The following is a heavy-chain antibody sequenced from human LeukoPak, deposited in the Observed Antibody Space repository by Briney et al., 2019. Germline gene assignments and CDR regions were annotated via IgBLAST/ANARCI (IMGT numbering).Heavy chain of an antibody. J-gene: IGHJ4*02. Sequence: SVKVSCKASGFTFTSSAVQWVRQARGQRLEWIGWIVVGSGNTNYAQKFQERVTITRDMSTSTVYMELSSLRSEDTAVYYCAAVPAGMVRGVIPFYYFDYWGQGTLVTVSS. D-gene: IGHD3-10*01. CDR1: GFTFTSSA. CDR2: IVVGSGNT. V-gene: IGHV1-58*01. CDR3: AAVPAGMVRGVIPFYYFDY.